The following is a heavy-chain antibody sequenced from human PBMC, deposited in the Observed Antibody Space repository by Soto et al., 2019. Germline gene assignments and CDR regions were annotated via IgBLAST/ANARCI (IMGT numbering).Heavy chain of an antibody. V-gene: IGHV5-10-1*01. D-gene: IGHD3-10*01. J-gene: IGHJ6*02. CDR2: IDPSDSYT. Sequence: GESLKISCKGSGYSFTSYWISWVRQMPGKGLEWMGRIDPSDSYTNYSPSFQGHVTIPADKSISTAYLQWSSLKASDTAMYYCARRREYYYGSGSRQGYGMDVWGQGTTVTVSS. CDR3: ARRREYYYGSGSRQGYGMDV. CDR1: GYSFTSYW.